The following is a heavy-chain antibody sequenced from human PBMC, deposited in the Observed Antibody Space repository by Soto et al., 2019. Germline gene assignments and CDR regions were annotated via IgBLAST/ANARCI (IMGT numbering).Heavy chain of an antibody. Sequence: QVQLQESGPGLVKPSGTLSLTCAVSGGSISSSNWWSWVRQPPGKGLEWFGEIYHSGSTNYNPSLKSRVTISVDKSKNQFSLKLSSVTAADTAVYYCATLGYCSGGSCYPLDYWGQGTLVTVSS. V-gene: IGHV4-4*02. CDR1: GGSISSSNW. CDR2: IYHSGST. CDR3: ATLGYCSGGSCYPLDY. D-gene: IGHD2-15*01. J-gene: IGHJ4*02.